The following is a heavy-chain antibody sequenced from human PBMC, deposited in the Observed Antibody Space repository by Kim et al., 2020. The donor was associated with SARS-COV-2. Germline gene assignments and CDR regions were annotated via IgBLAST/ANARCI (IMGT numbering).Heavy chain of an antibody. CDR3: AKDEDIVVVPASPDI. J-gene: IGHJ3*02. V-gene: IGHV3-33*06. D-gene: IGHD2-2*01. Sequence: DSVKGRFTISRDNSKITLYLQMNSLRAEDTAVYYCAKDEDIVVVPASPDIWGQGTMATVSS.